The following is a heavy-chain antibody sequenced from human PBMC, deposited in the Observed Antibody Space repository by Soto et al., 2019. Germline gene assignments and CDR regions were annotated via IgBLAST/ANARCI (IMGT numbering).Heavy chain of an antibody. CDR2: ISSSTFSI. D-gene: IGHD3-22*01. V-gene: IGHV3-48*02. CDR3: AGARRGCAVIGHFDY. Sequence: GGSLRLSCAASGFTFSSYGMTWVRQAPGKGLEWISYISSSTFSIYYADSVKGRFSVSRDNAKNSLFLQMNSLRDEDTAVYYCAGARRGCAVIGHFDYWGQGSLVTVSS. J-gene: IGHJ4*02. CDR1: GFTFSSYG.